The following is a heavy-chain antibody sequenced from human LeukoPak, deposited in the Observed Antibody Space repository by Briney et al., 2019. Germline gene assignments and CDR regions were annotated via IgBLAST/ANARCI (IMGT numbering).Heavy chain of an antibody. D-gene: IGHD7-27*01. CDR3: ARDVNWGHFNY. V-gene: IGHV3-7*01. Sequence: GRSLRLSCAASAFTFSTYGMHWVRQAPGKGLEWVASIREDGSDYVASMKGRFAISRDNAKNSLYLEMNSLRAEDTAVYYCARDVNWGHFNYWGQGTLVTVSS. CDR1: AFTFSTYG. CDR2: IREDGS. J-gene: IGHJ4*02.